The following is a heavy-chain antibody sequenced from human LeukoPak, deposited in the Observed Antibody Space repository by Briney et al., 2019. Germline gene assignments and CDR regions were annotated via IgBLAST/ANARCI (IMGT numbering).Heavy chain of an antibody. CDR3: ARPMRRSDWFDP. Sequence: GGSLRLSCAASGFTFSDYYMSWIRQAPGKGLEWVSYISSSGSTIYYADSVKGRYTISRDNAKNSLYLQMNSLRAEDTAVYYCARPMRRSDWFDPWGQGTLVTVSS. D-gene: IGHD5-24*01. J-gene: IGHJ5*02. CDR1: GFTFSDYY. V-gene: IGHV3-11*01. CDR2: ISSSGSTI.